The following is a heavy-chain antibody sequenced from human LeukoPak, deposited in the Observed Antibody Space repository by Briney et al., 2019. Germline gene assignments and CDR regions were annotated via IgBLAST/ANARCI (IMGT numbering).Heavy chain of an antibody. D-gene: IGHD4-23*01. CDR3: AKDSGGNQFSYYMDV. V-gene: IGHV3-30*02. J-gene: IGHJ6*03. CDR2: IWYDGSNK. CDR1: GFTFSNYG. Sequence: GGSLRLSCAASGFTFSNYGIHWVRQAPGKGLEWVAFIWYDGSNKYYADSVKGRFTISRDNSKNTLYLQMNSLRAEDTAVYYCAKDSGGNQFSYYMDVWGKGTTVTVSS.